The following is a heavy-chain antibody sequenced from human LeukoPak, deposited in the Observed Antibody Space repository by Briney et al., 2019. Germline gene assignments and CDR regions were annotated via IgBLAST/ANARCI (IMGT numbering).Heavy chain of an antibody. CDR3: AREEYCSSTSCQFDY. Sequence: PSETLSLTCTVSGGSISSYYWSWIRQPPGKGLEWIGYIYYSGSTNHNPSLKSRVTISVDTSKNQFSLKLSSVTAADTAVYYCAREEYCSSTSCQFDYWGQGTLVTVSS. J-gene: IGHJ4*02. D-gene: IGHD2-2*01. V-gene: IGHV4-59*01. CDR1: GGSISSYY. CDR2: IYYSGST.